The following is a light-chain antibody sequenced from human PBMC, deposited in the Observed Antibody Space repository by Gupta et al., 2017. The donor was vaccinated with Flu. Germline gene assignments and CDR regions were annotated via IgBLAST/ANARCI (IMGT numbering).Light chain of an antibody. V-gene: IGKV2-30*01. CDR3: MQGAHWPWA. J-gene: IGKJ1*01. CDR1: RSLVYSDGNTV. CDR2: LVS. Sequence: DVVMTQSPLSLPVTLGQTASISCRSSRSLVYSDGNTVLHWFQQRPGQAPRRLIYLVSHRESGVPDRFSGSGSGTEFTLKISRVEAEDVGIYFCMQGAHWPWAFGQGTKVEI.